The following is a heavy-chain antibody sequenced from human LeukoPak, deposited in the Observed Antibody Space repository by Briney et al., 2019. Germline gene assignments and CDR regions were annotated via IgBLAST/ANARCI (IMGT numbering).Heavy chain of an antibody. CDR1: GFTFSGAA. Sequence: PGGSLRLSCTASGFTFSGAAMRWVRQASGKGPEWVGHIRGKPNNYATAYAASVKGRFTISRDDSKNTAYLQMNSLKIEDTAVYYCTRPLGAAAGTYFDPWGQGTLVTVSS. V-gene: IGHV3-73*01. J-gene: IGHJ5*02. CDR2: IRGKPNNYAT. D-gene: IGHD6-13*01. CDR3: TRPLGAAAGTYFDP.